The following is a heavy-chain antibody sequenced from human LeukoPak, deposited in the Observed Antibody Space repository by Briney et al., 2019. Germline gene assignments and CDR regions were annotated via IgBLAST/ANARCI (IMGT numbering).Heavy chain of an antibody. Sequence: PGGSLRLSCAASGFTFSSYSMNWVRQAPGKGLGWVSYISSSSSTIYYADSVKGRFTISRDNAKNSLYLQMNSLRDEDTAVYYCARASPGYSSGWRAYYYGMDVWGQGTTVTVSS. V-gene: IGHV3-48*02. J-gene: IGHJ6*02. D-gene: IGHD6-19*01. CDR2: ISSSSSTI. CDR1: GFTFSSYS. CDR3: ARASPGYSSGWRAYYYGMDV.